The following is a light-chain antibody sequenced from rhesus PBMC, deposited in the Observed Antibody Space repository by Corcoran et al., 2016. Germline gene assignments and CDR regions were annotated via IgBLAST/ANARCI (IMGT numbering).Light chain of an antibody. CDR2: KAS. CDR1: QGISSW. Sequence: DIQMTQSPSSLSASVGDRVTITCRASQGISSWLAWYQQHPEKAPKLLIYKASSVQSGVPSRFSGSGAWTDCTLTISSLQPEDFATYYCQQYNSLPLTFGGGTKVEIK. J-gene: IGKJ4*01. CDR3: QQYNSLPLT. V-gene: IGKV1-21*01.